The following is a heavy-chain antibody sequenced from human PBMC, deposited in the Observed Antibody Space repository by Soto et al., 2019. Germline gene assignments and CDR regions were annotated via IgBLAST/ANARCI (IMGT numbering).Heavy chain of an antibody. CDR1: RFTFSNYG. Sequence: QVQLVESGGGVVPPGRSLRLSCAASRFTFSNYGLHWVRQAPGKGLEWVAFIWNDGSYKYYADSVKGRFTLSRDNSKNTLYLQMNSLRAEDTAVYYCARVSGSGTYEGIDYWGQGTLVIVSS. CDR2: IWNDGSYK. J-gene: IGHJ4*02. V-gene: IGHV3-33*01. D-gene: IGHD1-26*01. CDR3: ARVSGSGTYEGIDY.